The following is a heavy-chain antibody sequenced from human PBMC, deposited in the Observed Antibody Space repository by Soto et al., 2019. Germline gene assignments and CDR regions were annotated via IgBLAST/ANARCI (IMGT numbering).Heavy chain of an antibody. CDR1: GGTLRSYS. V-gene: IGHV1-69*01. CDR3: GRSLLGGKLPSYNWCVP. Sequence: QVQSVQSGAEVKKPGSSVKVSCKASGGTLRSYSISWVRQAPGQGLEGMGGIIPIFGTANYAQKFQGRVTVIADESTSTPYMELTNLKSVDTAVYYGGRSLLGGKLPSYNWCVPWGQGTRVTVSS. D-gene: IGHD3-16*02. J-gene: IGHJ5*02. CDR2: IIPIFGTA.